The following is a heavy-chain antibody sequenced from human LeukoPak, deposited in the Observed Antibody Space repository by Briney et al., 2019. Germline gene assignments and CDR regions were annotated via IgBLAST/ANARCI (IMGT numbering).Heavy chain of an antibody. CDR3: ARDNYESSGPQNF. J-gene: IGHJ4*02. V-gene: IGHV3-11*05. CDR1: GFTFSDYY. Sequence: GGSLRLSCAVSGFTFSDYYMSWIRQAPGKGLEWLSYISGTSLSTYHADSVKGRFTISRDNAKDSLYLQMNSLSAEDTAVYFCARDNYESSGPQNFWGQGTLVTVSS. D-gene: IGHD3-22*01. CDR2: ISGTSLST.